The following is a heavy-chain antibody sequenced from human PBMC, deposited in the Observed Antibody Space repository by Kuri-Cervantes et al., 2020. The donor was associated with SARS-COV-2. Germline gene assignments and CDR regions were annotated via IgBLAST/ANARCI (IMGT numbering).Heavy chain of an antibody. CDR1: GFTFSDYY. J-gene: IGHJ4*02. V-gene: IGHV3-11*04. CDR3: ARNDFWSGYYFDY. CDR2: ISSSGSTI. D-gene: IGHD3-3*01. Sequence: GSPLRPPFAASGFTFSDYYMSWIRQAPGKGLEWVSYISSSGSTIYYADSVKSRFTISRDNAKNSLYLQMNSLRAEDTAVYYCARNDFWSGYYFDYWGQGTLVTVSS.